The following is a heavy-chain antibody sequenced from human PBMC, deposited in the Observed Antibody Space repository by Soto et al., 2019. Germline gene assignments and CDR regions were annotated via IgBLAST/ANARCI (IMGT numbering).Heavy chain of an antibody. CDR3: TTAMGYSSSWSQAYYYYGMDV. CDR2: IKSKTDGGTT. V-gene: IGHV3-15*01. CDR1: GFTFSNAW. J-gene: IGHJ6*02. Sequence: PGGSLRLSCAASGFTFSNAWTSWFRQAPGKGLEWVGRIKSKTDGGTTDYAAPVKGRFTISRDDSKNTLCLQMNSLKTEDTAVYYCTTAMGYSSSWSQAYYYYGMDVWGQGTTVTVSS. D-gene: IGHD6-13*01.